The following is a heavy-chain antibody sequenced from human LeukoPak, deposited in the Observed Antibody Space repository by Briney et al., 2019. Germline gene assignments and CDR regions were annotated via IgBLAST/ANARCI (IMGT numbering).Heavy chain of an antibody. CDR1: GGSISGSSYY. J-gene: IGHJ6*02. CDR3: AMGMDV. V-gene: IGHV4-39*07. CDR2: INHSGST. Sequence: SETLSLTCTVSGGSISGSSYYWGWIRQPPGKGLEWIGEINHSGSTNYNPSLKSRVTISVDTSKNQFSLKLSSVTAADTAVYYCAMGMDVWGQGTMVTVSS.